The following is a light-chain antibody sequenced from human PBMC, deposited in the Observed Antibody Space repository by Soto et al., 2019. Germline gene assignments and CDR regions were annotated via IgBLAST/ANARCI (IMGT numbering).Light chain of an antibody. CDR1: QSVSSN. CDR2: DAS. J-gene: IGKJ4*01. V-gene: IGKV3D-15*01. CDR3: QQYGSSRLT. Sequence: ETVMTQSPATLSVSPGERATLSCRASQSVSSNLAWYQQKPGQAPRLLIYDASNRATGIPARFSGSGSGTDFTLTISSLEPEDFAVYYCQQYGSSRLTFGGGTKVDIK.